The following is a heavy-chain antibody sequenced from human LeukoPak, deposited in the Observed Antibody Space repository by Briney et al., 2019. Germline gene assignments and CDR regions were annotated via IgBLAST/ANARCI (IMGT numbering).Heavy chain of an antibody. V-gene: IGHV4-39*01. J-gene: IGHJ4*02. CDR2: IYYSGST. CDR1: GGSITTSNYY. Sequence: TSETLSLTCTVSGGSITTSNYYWGCIRQPPGKGLEWIGTIYYSGSTYYNPSLKSRVTISVDTSKNQFSLKLSSVTAADMAVYYCARQTHSSSWFFDYWGQGTLVTVSS. CDR3: ARQTHSSSWFFDY. D-gene: IGHD6-13*01.